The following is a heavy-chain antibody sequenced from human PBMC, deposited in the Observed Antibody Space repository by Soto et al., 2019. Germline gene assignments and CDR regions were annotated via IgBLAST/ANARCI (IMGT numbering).Heavy chain of an antibody. Sequence: QVQLVQSGAEVKKPGASVKVSCKTSGYTFRTYGISWVRQAPGQGLEWMGWISSYNDKTKYSQKIEGRATMTTDTFTSTAYLELRSLRADDTAVYYCARDSHDDDSSYWYFDFWGRGTLVTVSS. D-gene: IGHD3-22*01. V-gene: IGHV1-18*01. CDR3: ARDSHDDDSSYWYFDF. J-gene: IGHJ2*01. CDR2: ISSYNDKT. CDR1: GYTFRTYG.